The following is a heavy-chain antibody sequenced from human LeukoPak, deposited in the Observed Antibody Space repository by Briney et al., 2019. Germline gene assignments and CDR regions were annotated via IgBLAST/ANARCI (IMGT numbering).Heavy chain of an antibody. CDR3: TRWRSGTSD. Sequence: GGSLRLSCAASGYTFSDHYIDWVRQAPGKGLEWVGHTRNKANNYATKYAASVKGRFTISRDDSRNSVYLQMNSLKTEDTAVYYCTRWRSGTSDWGQGTLVTVSS. CDR2: TRNKANNYAT. V-gene: IGHV3-72*01. J-gene: IGHJ4*02. CDR1: GYTFSDHY. D-gene: IGHD4-23*01.